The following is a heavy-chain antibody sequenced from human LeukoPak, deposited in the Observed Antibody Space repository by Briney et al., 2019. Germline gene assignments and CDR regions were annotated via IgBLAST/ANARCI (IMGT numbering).Heavy chain of an antibody. D-gene: IGHD3-3*01. Sequence: ASVKVSCKASGYTFTGYYMHWVRQAPGQGLEWMGRINPNSGGTNYAQKLQGRVTMTTDTSTSTAYMELRSLRSDDTAVYYCARDIPPLRFLEWLLFDYYYGMDVWGQGTTVTVSS. V-gene: IGHV1-2*06. CDR3: ARDIPPLRFLEWLLFDYYYGMDV. CDR2: INPNSGGT. J-gene: IGHJ6*02. CDR1: GYTFTGYY.